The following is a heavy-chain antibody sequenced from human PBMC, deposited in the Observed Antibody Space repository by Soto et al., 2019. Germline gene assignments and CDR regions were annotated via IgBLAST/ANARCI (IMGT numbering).Heavy chain of an antibody. D-gene: IGHD3-22*01. J-gene: IGHJ4*02. CDR2: ISSSSSYK. CDR1: GFTFSSYS. V-gene: IGHV3-21*01. Sequence: PGGPLRLSCAASGFTFSSYSMKWVRQAPEKGLEWVSSISSSSSYKYYAESVKGGFTIYRDNAKNSRYLQMNSLRDEETAVYYCARAPYCYYSSGYWAYWGQGTLVTVSS. CDR3: ARAPYCYYSSGYWAY.